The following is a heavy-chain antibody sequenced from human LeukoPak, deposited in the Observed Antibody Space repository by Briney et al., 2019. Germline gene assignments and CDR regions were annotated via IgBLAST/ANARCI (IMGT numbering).Heavy chain of an antibody. CDR1: GYTFTCYD. V-gene: IGHV1-8*01. CDR3: ARALRYCSSTSCYAYYFDY. J-gene: IGHJ4*02. Sequence: ASVKVSCKASGYTFTCYDINWVGQATGQGLEWMGWMNPNSGNTGYAQKFQGRVTMTRNTSISTACMELSSLRSEDTAVYYCARALRYCSSTSCYAYYFDYWGKGTLVAVSS. D-gene: IGHD2-2*01. CDR2: MNPNSGNT.